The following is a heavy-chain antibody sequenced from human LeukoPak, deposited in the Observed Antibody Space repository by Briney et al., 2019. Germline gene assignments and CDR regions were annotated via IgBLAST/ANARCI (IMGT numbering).Heavy chain of an antibody. D-gene: IGHD5-12*01. J-gene: IGHJ4*02. CDR1: GFTVSSNY. Sequence: QTGGSLRLSCAASGFTVSSNYMSWVRQAPGKGLEWVSVIFSGGSAYYADSVKGRFTISRDNSKNTLYLQMNSLRAEDTAVYYCARGGPRHPLIYWGQGTLVTVSS. CDR2: IFSGGSA. CDR3: ARGGPRHPLIY. V-gene: IGHV3-53*01.